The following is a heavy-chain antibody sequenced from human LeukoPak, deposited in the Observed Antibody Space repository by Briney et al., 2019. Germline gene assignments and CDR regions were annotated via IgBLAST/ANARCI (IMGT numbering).Heavy chain of an antibody. Sequence: SETLSLTCAVYGGSFSGYYWSWIRQPPWKGLDWIGEINHRGSTNYNPSLKSRVTISVDTSKNQFSLKLSSVTAADTAVYYCARGRIVVVPAAMAYYYYGMDVWGKGTTVTVSS. J-gene: IGHJ6*04. CDR1: GGSFSGYY. D-gene: IGHD2-2*01. CDR2: INHRGST. CDR3: ARGRIVVVPAAMAYYYYGMDV. V-gene: IGHV4-34*01.